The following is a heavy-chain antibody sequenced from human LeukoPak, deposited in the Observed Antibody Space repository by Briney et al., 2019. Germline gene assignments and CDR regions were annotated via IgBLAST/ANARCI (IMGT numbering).Heavy chain of an antibody. CDR2: IIPIFGTA. V-gene: IGHV1-69*13. CDR3: ARSPEQLVITVGGWFDP. J-gene: IGHJ5*02. CDR1: GGTFSSYA. D-gene: IGHD6-13*01. Sequence: SVKVSCKASGGTFSSYAISWVRQAPGQGLEWMGGIIPIFGTANYAQKFQGRVTITADESTSTAYMELSSLRSEDTAVYYCARSPEQLVITVGGWFDPWGQGTLVTVSS.